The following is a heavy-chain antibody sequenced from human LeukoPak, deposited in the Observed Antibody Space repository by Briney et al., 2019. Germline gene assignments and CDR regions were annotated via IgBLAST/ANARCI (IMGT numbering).Heavy chain of an antibody. CDR2: IYYSGST. J-gene: IGHJ4*02. CDR1: GGSFSSYY. V-gene: IGHV4-59*01. Sequence: PSETLSLTCTVSGGSFSSYYWSWIRQPPGKGLEWIGYIYYSGSTNYNPSLKSRVTISVDTSKNQFSLKLSSVTAADTAVYYCACPGIAAAGTFDYWGQGTLVTVSS. D-gene: IGHD6-13*01. CDR3: ACPGIAAAGTFDY.